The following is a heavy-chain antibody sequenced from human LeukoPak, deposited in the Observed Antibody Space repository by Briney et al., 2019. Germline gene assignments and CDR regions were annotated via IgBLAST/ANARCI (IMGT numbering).Heavy chain of an antibody. CDR2: IKQDGSEK. CDR3: ARGARLTMVRGVIRYSYMDV. J-gene: IGHJ6*03. V-gene: IGHV3-7*04. CDR1: GFTFSSYW. D-gene: IGHD3-10*01. Sequence: PGGSLRLSCAASGFTFSSYWMSWVRQAPGKGLEWVANIKQDGSEKYYVDSVKGRFTISRDNAKNSLYLQMNSLRAEDTAVYYCARGARLTMVRGVIRYSYMDVWGKGTTVTISS.